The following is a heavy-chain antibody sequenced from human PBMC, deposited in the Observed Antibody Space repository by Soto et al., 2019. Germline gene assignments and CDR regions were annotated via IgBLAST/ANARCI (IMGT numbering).Heavy chain of an antibody. CDR3: ARDAFLYSLGAYYDH. CDR1: GFTFSTYA. CDR2: ISYTGTNQ. D-gene: IGHD4-4*01. J-gene: IGHJ4*02. V-gene: IGHV3-30-3*01. Sequence: QVRLVESGGGAVQPGDSLRLSCDASGFTFSTYALHWVRQAPGKGLEWVAFISYTGTNQYYADSVKGRFTISRDNSKNRASLQITSLKPEDSAVYSCARDAFLYSLGAYYDHCCQGTMVTVSS.